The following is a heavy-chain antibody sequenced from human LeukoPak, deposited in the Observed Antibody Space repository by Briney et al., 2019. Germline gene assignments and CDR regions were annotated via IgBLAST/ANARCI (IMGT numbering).Heavy chain of an antibody. J-gene: IGHJ3*02. CDR1: GGTFSSYA. CDR3: ASSSSSWYGDAFDI. D-gene: IGHD6-13*01. V-gene: IGHV1-69*05. Sequence: SVTVSFKASGGTFSSYAISWVRQAPGQGLEWMGGIIPIFGTANYAQKFQGRVTITTDESTSTAYMELSSLRSEDTAVYYCASSSSSWYGDAFDIWGQGTTVTVSS. CDR2: IIPIFGTA.